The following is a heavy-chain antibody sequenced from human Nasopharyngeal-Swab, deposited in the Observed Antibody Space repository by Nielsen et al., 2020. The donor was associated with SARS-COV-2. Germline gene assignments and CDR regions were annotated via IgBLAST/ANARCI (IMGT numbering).Heavy chain of an antibody. CDR3: ARGGYYCSSTSCYYYSGYYYGMDV. CDR2: INHSGST. J-gene: IGHJ6*02. D-gene: IGHD2-2*01. V-gene: IGHV4-34*01. Sequence: WIRQPPGKGLDWIGEINHSGSTKYNPSLKSRVNISVDTSKNQFSLKVSSVTAVDTAVYYCARGGYYCSSTSCYYYSGYYYGMDVWGQGTTVTVSS.